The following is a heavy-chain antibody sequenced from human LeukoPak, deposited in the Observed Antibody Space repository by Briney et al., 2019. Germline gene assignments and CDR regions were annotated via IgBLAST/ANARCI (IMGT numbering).Heavy chain of an antibody. Sequence: SVKVSCKASGGTFSSYAISWVRQAPGQGLEWMGGIIPIFGTANYAQKFQGRVTITADESTSTAYMELSSLRSEDTAVYYCATLSQVPAAIRGTGAFDIWGQGTMVTVSS. CDR3: ATLSQVPAAIRGTGAFDI. J-gene: IGHJ3*02. CDR1: GGTFSSYA. D-gene: IGHD2-2*02. V-gene: IGHV1-69*01. CDR2: IIPIFGTA.